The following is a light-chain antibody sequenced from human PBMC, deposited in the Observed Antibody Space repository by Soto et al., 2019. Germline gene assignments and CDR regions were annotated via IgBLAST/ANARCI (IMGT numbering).Light chain of an antibody. V-gene: IGKV2-30*01. CDR1: QSLAYSDGNTY. CDR2: KVS. Sequence: DVVMTQSPLSLPVTLGQPASISCRSSQSLAYSDGNTYLNWFQQRPGHSPRRLIYKVSNRDSGVPDRFSGSGSCTDFTLKISRVEAEDVGVYYCMQCTHWPPYTFGQGTKLEIK. J-gene: IGKJ2*01. CDR3: MQCTHWPPYT.